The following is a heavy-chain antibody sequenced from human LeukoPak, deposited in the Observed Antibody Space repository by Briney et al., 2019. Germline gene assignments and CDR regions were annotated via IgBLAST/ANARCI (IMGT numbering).Heavy chain of an antibody. Sequence: ASVKVSCKASGYTFTSYDINWVRQAPGQGLEWMGWMNPNSGNTGYAQKFQGRVTMTRNTSISTAYMELSSLRAEDTAVYYCARGMLVITSSWFDPWGQGTLVTVSS. D-gene: IGHD3-22*01. J-gene: IGHJ5*02. CDR1: GYTFTSYD. CDR2: MNPNSGNT. CDR3: ARGMLVITSSWFDP. V-gene: IGHV1-8*01.